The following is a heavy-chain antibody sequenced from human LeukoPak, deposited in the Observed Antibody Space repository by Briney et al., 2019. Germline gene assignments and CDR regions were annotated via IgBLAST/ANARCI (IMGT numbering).Heavy chain of an antibody. CDR3: ANVPSQTYYDILTGYSLDYYHGMDV. V-gene: IGHV3-30*02. Sequence: PGGSLRLSCAASGFTFSSYGMHWVRQAPGKGLEWVAFIRYDGSNKYYADSVKGRFTISRDNSKNTLYLQMNSLRAEDTAVYYCANVPSQTYYDILTGYSLDYYHGMDVWGQGTTVTVSS. D-gene: IGHD3-9*01. J-gene: IGHJ6*02. CDR2: IRYDGSNK. CDR1: GFTFSSYG.